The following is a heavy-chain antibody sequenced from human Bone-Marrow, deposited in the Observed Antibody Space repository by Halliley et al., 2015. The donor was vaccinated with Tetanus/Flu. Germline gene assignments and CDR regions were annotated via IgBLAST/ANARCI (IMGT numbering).Heavy chain of an antibody. CDR3: AHDHYYDEGGEDNCFGH. J-gene: IGHJ5*02. V-gene: IGHV2-5*02. CDR2: IYWDDEK. CDR1: GFSLGTTKVG. D-gene: IGHD3-22*01. Sequence: LVKPSQTLTLTCTFSGFSLGTTKVGVAWIRQPPGKALEWLALIYWDDEKRYSPSLESRLTVTKDTSKNQVVLTMTNMDPVDTATYYCAHDHYYDEGGEDNCFGHWGQGTLVTVSS.